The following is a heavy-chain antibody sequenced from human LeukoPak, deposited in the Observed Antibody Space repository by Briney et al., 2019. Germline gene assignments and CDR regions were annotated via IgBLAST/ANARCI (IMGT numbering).Heavy chain of an antibody. CDR3: AKGSGSSCYSPCDY. CDR2: ICANDGNT. J-gene: IGHJ4*02. V-gene: IGHV3-23*01. Sequence: GGSLRLSCAASGLTFRNYAMSWVRQAPGKGLEWVSVICANDGNTYYADAVKGRFTISRDNSKDTLYLQMDSLRAEDTAVYYCAKGSGSSCYSPCDYWGQGILVAVSS. D-gene: IGHD2-15*01. CDR1: GLTFRNYA.